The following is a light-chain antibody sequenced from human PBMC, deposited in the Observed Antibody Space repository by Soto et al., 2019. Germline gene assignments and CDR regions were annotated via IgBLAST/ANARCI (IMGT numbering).Light chain of an antibody. V-gene: IGKV1-5*03. J-gene: IGKJ1*01. CDR2: KAS. Sequence: EIQMTQSPYTLSGSVGEGVTITCRASQTISSWLAWYQQQPGQAPQPLIYKASTLNSGVPSRFSGSGSGTDVTLTISSLQPEDFATYYCLQDYNYPRTFGQGTKVDI. CDR1: QTISSW. CDR3: LQDYNYPRT.